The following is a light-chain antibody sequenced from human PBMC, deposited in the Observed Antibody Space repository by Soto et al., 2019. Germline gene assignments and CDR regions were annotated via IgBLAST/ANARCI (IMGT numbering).Light chain of an antibody. Sequence: EIVLTQSPATLSSFPGDRVTLSCRASQYINTRLAWYQHRPGQAPRLLIYQTSIRAAGIPARFSGSGSGTDFTLTISSLEPEDFAGYYCQQRDNWPPTWTFGQGTKVDIK. V-gene: IGKV3-11*01. CDR2: QTS. CDR3: QQRDNWPPTWT. J-gene: IGKJ1*01. CDR1: QYINTR.